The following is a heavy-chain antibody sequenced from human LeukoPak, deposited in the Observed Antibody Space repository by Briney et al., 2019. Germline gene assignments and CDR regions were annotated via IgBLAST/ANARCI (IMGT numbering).Heavy chain of an antibody. V-gene: IGHV4-59*08. Sequence: NPSETLSLTCTVSGGSISSYYWSWIRQPPGKGLEWIGYIYYSGSTNYNPSLKSRVTISVDTSKNQFSLKLSSVTAADTAVYYCARRDHNWNDEGWFDPWGQGTLVTVSS. CDR2: IYYSGST. CDR1: GGSISSYY. J-gene: IGHJ5*02. D-gene: IGHD1-20*01. CDR3: ARRDHNWNDEGWFDP.